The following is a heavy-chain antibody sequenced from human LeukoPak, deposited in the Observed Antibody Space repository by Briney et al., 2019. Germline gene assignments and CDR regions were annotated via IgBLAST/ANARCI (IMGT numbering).Heavy chain of an antibody. CDR3: ARDREDSSGYYYVGDAFDI. D-gene: IGHD3-22*01. CDR1: GFTFSSYA. CDR2: ISGSGGST. V-gene: IGHV3-23*01. J-gene: IGHJ3*02. Sequence: GGSLRLSCAASGFTFSSYAMSWVRQAPGKGLEWVSAISGSGGSTYYADSVKGRFTISRDNSKNTLYLQMNSLRAEDTAVYYCARDREDSSGYYYVGDAFDIWGQGTMVTVSS.